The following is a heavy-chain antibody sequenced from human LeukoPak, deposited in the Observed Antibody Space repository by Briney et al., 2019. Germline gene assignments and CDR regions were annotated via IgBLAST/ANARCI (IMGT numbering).Heavy chain of an antibody. J-gene: IGHJ4*02. CDR2: ISSSSSYI. V-gene: IGHV3-21*01. D-gene: IGHD3-10*01. CDR1: GFTFSSYW. Sequence: PGGSLRLSCTASGFTFSSYWMNWVRQAPGKGLEWVSSISSSSSYIYYADSVKGRFTISRDNAKNSLYLQMNSLRAEDTAVYYCARGSGIGVFDYWGQGTLVTVSS. CDR3: ARGSGIGVFDY.